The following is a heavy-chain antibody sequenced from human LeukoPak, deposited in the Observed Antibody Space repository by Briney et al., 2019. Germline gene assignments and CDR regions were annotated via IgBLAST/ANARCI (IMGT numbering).Heavy chain of an antibody. V-gene: IGHV3-48*02. Sequence: GGSLRLSCVASGFTFSSYSMHWVRQAPGKGLEWVSYISSTSNTIYYADSVKGRFTISRDNAKNSLYLQMNSLGDEGSAVYYCARGTQRAFDIWGQGTMVTVSS. D-gene: IGHD2-2*01. CDR1: GFTFSSYS. CDR2: ISSTSNTI. CDR3: ARGTQRAFDI. J-gene: IGHJ3*02.